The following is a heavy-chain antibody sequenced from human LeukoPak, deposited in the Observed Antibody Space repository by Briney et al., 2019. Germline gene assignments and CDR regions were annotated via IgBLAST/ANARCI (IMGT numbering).Heavy chain of an antibody. CDR3: ARVRTGRFDY. D-gene: IGHD3/OR15-3a*01. J-gene: IGHJ4*02. CDR2: IFYSGNT. V-gene: IGHV4-30-4*01. Sequence: SSETLSLTCTVSGGSISCDDYYWSWIRQPPGKGLKWIGYIFYSGNTYYNPSLKSRVTISVDTSKNQFSLKLSSVTAADTAVYYCARVRTGRFDYWGQGTLVTVSS. CDR1: GGSISCDDYY.